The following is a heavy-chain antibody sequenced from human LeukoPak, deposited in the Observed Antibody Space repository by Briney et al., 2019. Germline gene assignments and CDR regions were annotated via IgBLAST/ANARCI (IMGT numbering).Heavy chain of an antibody. J-gene: IGHJ4*02. V-gene: IGHV1-69*13. CDR1: GGTFSSYA. Sequence: SVKVSCKASGGTFSSYAISWVRQAPEQGLEWMGGIIPIFGTANYAQKFQGSVTITADESTSTAYMELSSLRSEDTAVYYCARDGWAEVSIAAAGMFNYWGQGTLVTVSS. D-gene: IGHD6-13*01. CDR3: ARDGWAEVSIAAAGMFNY. CDR2: IIPIFGTA.